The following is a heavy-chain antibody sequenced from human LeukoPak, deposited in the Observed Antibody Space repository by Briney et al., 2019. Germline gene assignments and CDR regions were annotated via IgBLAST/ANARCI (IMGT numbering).Heavy chain of an antibody. D-gene: IGHD5-18*01. CDR2: ISSSGSTI. J-gene: IGHJ4*02. V-gene: IGHV3-48*03. Sequence: GGSLRLSXAASGFTFSSYEMNWVRQAPGKGLEWVSYISSSGSTIYYADSVKGRFTISRDNAKNSLYLQMNSLRAEDTAVYYCAREREDSYGYFGRVDYWGQGTLVTVSS. CDR1: GFTFSSYE. CDR3: AREREDSYGYFGRVDY.